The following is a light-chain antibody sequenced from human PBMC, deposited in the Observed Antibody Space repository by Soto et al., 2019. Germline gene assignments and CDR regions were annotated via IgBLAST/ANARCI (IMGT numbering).Light chain of an antibody. Sequence: QPVLTQPPSVSGAPGQRVTISCTGSSSNIGAGYDVHWYQQLPGTAPKLLIYGYINRPSGVPDRFSGSKSGTSASLAITGLQAEDEADYYCQSYDSSLSGVVFGGGTKVTVL. CDR1: SSNIGAGYD. CDR2: GYI. J-gene: IGLJ2*01. V-gene: IGLV1-40*01. CDR3: QSYDSSLSGVV.